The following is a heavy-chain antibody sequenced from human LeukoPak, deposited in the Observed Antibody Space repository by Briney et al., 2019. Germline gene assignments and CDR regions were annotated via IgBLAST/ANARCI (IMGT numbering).Heavy chain of an antibody. J-gene: IGHJ6*02. V-gene: IGHV3-64*01. CDR2: VSGNGYTT. D-gene: IGHD2-2*01. CDR1: GFSFSSYT. CDR3: ARDSSTTNYYYGMDV. Sequence: GGSLRLSCAASGFSFSSYTMHWVRQAPGKGLEYVAVVSGNGYTTYYAKSLKGRFTISRDNSKNTLYLQMGSLRAEDMAVYYCARDSSTTNYYYGMDVWGQGTTVTVSS.